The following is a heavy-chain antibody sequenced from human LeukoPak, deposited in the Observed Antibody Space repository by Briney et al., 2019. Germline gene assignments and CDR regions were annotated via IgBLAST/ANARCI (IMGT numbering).Heavy chain of an antibody. Sequence: NPSETLSLTCAVYGGSFSGYYWGWIRQPPGKGLEWIGSIYHSGSTYYNPSLKSRVTMSVDTSKNQFSLKLSSVTAADTAVYYCARLSTVTTSFDYWGQGTLVTVSS. J-gene: IGHJ4*02. CDR3: ARLSTVTTSFDY. D-gene: IGHD4-17*01. CDR2: IYHSGST. CDR1: GGSFSGYY. V-gene: IGHV4-34*01.